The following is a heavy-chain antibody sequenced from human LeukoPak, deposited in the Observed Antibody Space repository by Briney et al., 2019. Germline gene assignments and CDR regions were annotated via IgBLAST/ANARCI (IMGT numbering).Heavy chain of an antibody. CDR3: ARARTDCSGTGCYEGFFDS. Sequence: PSETLSLACTVSGGSISSGGYYWIWIRQPPGQGLEWIGYIYHSGSTYYNPSLKSRVTISVDTSKNQFSLQLDSVTPEDTAVYYCARARTDCSGTGCYEGFFDSWGQGTLVTVSS. CDR2: IYHSGST. CDR1: GGSISSGGYY. V-gene: IGHV4-30-2*01. D-gene: IGHD2-2*01. J-gene: IGHJ4*02.